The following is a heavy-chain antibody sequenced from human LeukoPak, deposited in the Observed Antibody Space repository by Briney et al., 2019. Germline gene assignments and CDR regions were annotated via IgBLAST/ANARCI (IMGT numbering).Heavy chain of an antibody. CDR3: ARASGLNWNYDYYYYYMDV. Sequence: ASVKVSCKASGGTFSSYAISWVRQAPGQGLEWMGGIIPIFGTANYAQKFQGRVTITADESTSTAYMELSSLRSEDTAVYYCARASGLNWNYDYYYYYMDVWGKGTTVTVSS. J-gene: IGHJ6*03. CDR2: IIPIFGTA. CDR1: GGTFSSYA. V-gene: IGHV1-69*13. D-gene: IGHD1-7*01.